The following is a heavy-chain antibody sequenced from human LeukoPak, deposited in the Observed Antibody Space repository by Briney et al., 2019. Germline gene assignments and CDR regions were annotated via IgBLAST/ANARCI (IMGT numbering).Heavy chain of an antibody. V-gene: IGHV1-18*01. CDR2: INAYNGNT. J-gene: IGHJ4*02. Sequence: ASVKVSCKASGYTFTSYGISWVRQAPGQGLEWMGWINAYNGNTNYAQKLQGRVTMTTDTSTSTAYMELRSLRSDDTAVYYCARNYDILTGYTGIDYWGQGTLVTVSS. D-gene: IGHD3-9*01. CDR1: GYTFTSYG. CDR3: ARNYDILTGYTGIDY.